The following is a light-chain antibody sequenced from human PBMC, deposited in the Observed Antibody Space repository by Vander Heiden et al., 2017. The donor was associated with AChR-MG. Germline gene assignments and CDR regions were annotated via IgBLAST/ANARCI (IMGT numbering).Light chain of an antibody. J-gene: IGLJ2*01. Sequence: QSALTPPASVSGSPGQSITISCTGTSSDVGGYNYVSWYQQHPGKAPKLMIYEVSNRPSGVSNRFSGSKSGNTASLTISGLQAEDEADYYCSSYTSSSFLFGGGTKLTVL. CDR3: SSYTSSSFL. V-gene: IGLV2-14*01. CDR1: SSDVGGYNY. CDR2: EVS.